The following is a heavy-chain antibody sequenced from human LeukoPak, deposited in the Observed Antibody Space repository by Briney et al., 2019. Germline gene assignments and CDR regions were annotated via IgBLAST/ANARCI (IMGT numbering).Heavy chain of an antibody. Sequence: XSGSTYYNPALKSPVTISVDRSKNQFSLKLSSVTAADTAVYYCARGPKCSGGSCYSYYYGMDVWGQGTTVTVSS. CDR2: XSGST. D-gene: IGHD2-15*01. CDR3: ARGPKCSGGSCYSYYYGMDV. V-gene: IGHV4-30-2*01. J-gene: IGHJ6*02.